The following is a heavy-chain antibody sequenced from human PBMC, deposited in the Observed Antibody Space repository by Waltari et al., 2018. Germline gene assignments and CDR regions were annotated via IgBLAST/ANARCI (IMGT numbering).Heavy chain of an antibody. CDR1: GGTFSSYA. Sequence: QVQLVQSGAEVKKPGSSVKVSCKASGGTFSSYAISWVRQAPGQGLEWMGGSIPILGTANYAQKFQGRVTITADESTSSAYMELSSLRSEDTAVYYCARLAYCGGDCYSGVDYWGQGTLVTVSS. CDR3: ARLAYCGGDCYSGVDY. V-gene: IGHV1-69*01. CDR2: SIPILGTA. D-gene: IGHD2-21*02. J-gene: IGHJ4*02.